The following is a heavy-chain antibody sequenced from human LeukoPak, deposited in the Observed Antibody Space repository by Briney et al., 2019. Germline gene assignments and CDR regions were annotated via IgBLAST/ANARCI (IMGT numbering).Heavy chain of an antibody. CDR3: ARDSTLLSAFDI. CDR2: IYSGGST. V-gene: IGHV3-66*01. J-gene: IGHJ3*02. D-gene: IGHD2-2*01. CDR1: GFTVSSNY. Sequence: GGSLRLSCAAPGFTVSSNYMSWVRQAPGKGLEWVSVIYSGGSTYYADSVKGRFTISRDNSKNTLYLQMNSLRAEDTAVYYCARDSTLLSAFDIWGQGTMVTVSS.